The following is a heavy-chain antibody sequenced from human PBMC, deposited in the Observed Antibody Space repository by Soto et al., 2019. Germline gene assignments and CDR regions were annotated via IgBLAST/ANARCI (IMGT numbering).Heavy chain of an antibody. CDR1: GGTFSSYA. D-gene: IGHD4-17*01. Sequence: QVQLVQSGAEVKKPGSSVKVSCKASGGTFSSYAISWVLKAPGQGLEWLGGINPIFGTANYAQNFQGRVTITADESTSTAYMELSSLRSEDTAVYYCAIHAYGALDYWYCDLWGRGTLVTVSS. CDR3: AIHAYGALDYWYCDL. J-gene: IGHJ2*01. V-gene: IGHV1-69*01. CDR2: INPIFGTA.